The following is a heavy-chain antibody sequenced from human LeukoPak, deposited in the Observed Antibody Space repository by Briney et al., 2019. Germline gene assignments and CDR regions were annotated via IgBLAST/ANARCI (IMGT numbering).Heavy chain of an antibody. D-gene: IGHD2-21*02. V-gene: IGHV3-74*01. CDR2: INSDGSST. CDR3: ARLSWVTPLVYFDY. Sequence: GGSLRLSCAASGFTFSSYWMHWVRQAPGKGLVWVSRINSDGSSTSYADSVKGRFTIPRDNAKNTLYLQMNSLRAEDTAVYYCARLSWVTPLVYFDYWGQGTLVTVSS. CDR1: GFTFSSYW. J-gene: IGHJ4*02.